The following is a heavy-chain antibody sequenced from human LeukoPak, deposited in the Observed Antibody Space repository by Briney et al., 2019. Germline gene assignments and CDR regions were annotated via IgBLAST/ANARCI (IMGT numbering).Heavy chain of an antibody. Sequence: SETLSLKCTVSGGSLNSYYWSWIRQPPGKGLEWIGYIYSSGSANYNPSLKSRVTMSLDTSKNQISLKLNSLTAADTAVYYCARMGGYSGYGTHRGQGTLVTVSS. D-gene: IGHD5-12*01. CDR2: IYSSGSA. CDR3: ARMGGYSGYGTH. J-gene: IGHJ4*02. CDR1: GGSLNSYY. V-gene: IGHV4-59*08.